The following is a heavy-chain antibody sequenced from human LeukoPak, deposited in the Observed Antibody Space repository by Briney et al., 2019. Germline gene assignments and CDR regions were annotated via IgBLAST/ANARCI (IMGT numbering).Heavy chain of an antibody. CDR1: GFTFSSYA. CDR3: AKVADIVVVPAAVPASYFDY. D-gene: IGHD2-2*02. CDR2: ISGSGGST. Sequence: GGSLRLSCAASGFTFSSYAMSWVRQAPGKGLEWVLAISGSGGSTYYADSVKGRFTISRDNSKNTLYLQMNSLRAEDTAVYYCAKVADIVVVPAAVPASYFDYWGQGTLVTVSS. V-gene: IGHV3-23*01. J-gene: IGHJ4*02.